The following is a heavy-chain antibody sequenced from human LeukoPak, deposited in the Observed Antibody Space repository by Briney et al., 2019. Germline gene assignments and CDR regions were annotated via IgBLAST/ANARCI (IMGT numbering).Heavy chain of an antibody. CDR2: VGGRGGST. Sequence: GGSLRLSCAASGFRFSDFTMTWVRQAPGKGPEWVSAVGGRGGSTYYADSLGGRFTISRDNSKDMVYLQMNSLKVEDTATYYCGKEGGAWGQGTKVTVSS. V-gene: IGHV3-23*01. D-gene: IGHD3-16*01. J-gene: IGHJ5*02. CDR3: GKEGGA. CDR1: GFRFSDFT.